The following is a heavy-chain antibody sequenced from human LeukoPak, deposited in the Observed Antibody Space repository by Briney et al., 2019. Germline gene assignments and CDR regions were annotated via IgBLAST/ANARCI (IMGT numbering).Heavy chain of an antibody. V-gene: IGHV4-59*12. CDR1: GGSISSYY. CDR3: ARDRSYVRGSYRYTVDYFDY. Sequence: PSEALSLTCTVSGGSISSYYWSWIRQPPGKGLEWIGYIYYSGSTNYNPSPKSRVTISVDTSKNQFSLKLSSVTAADTAVYYCARDRSYVRGSYRYTVDYFDYWGQGTLVTVSS. J-gene: IGHJ4*02. CDR2: IYYSGST. D-gene: IGHD3-16*02.